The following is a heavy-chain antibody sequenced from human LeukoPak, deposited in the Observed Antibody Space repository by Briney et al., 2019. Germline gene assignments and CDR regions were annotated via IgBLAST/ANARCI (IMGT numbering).Heavy chain of an antibody. V-gene: IGHV3-74*01. D-gene: IGHD3-22*01. J-gene: IGHJ4*02. CDR1: GFPFSSYW. CDR3: ARDGDSSGYYVDFDY. CDR2: INGDGSST. Sequence: GGSLRLSCAASGFPFSSYWMHWVRQVPGKGLVWVSRINGDGSSTSYADSVKGRFTISRDNAKNTLYLQMNGLRAEDTAVYYCARDGDSSGYYVDFDYWGQGTLVTVSS.